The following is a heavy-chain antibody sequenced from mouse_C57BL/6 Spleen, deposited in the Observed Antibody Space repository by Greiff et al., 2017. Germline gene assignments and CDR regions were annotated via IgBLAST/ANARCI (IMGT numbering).Heavy chain of an antibody. CDR2: IDPSDSYT. V-gene: IGHV1-59*01. J-gene: IGHJ2*01. Sequence: VQLQQPGAELVRPGTSVKLSCKASGYTFTSYWMHWVKQRPGQGLEWIGVIDPSDSYTNYNQKFKGKATLTVDTSSSTAYMQLSSLTSEDSAVYYCARGGTPWGQGTTLTVSS. CDR3: ARGGTP. D-gene: IGHD3-3*01. CDR1: GYTFTSYW.